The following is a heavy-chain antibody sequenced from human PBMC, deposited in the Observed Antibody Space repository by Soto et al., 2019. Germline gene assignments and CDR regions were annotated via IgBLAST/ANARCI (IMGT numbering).Heavy chain of an antibody. J-gene: IGHJ4*02. CDR2: VVPLLGIE. Sequence: QVQLVQSGAKVKRPGSSVKVSCKASGGTFNSHTINWVRQAPGQGLEWVGRVVPLLGIESHPQKFKDRLTYTADTSTSLVFMELSNRGSEDTAVYYCTRARPEKYVGPGPLQHFDSWGPGTLLTVSS. CDR3: TRARPEKYVGPGPLQHFDS. V-gene: IGHV1-69*02. CDR1: GGTFNSHT. D-gene: IGHD1-26*01.